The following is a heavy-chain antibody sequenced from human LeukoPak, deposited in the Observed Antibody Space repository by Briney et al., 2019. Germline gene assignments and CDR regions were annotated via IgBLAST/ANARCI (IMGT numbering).Heavy chain of an antibody. CDR2: ISGSGGST. V-gene: IGHV3-23*01. D-gene: IGHD3-3*01. CDR3: AKGPDFWSGYYTWGYYYYYMDV. Sequence: GGSLRLSCAASGFTFSSYAMSWVRQAPGKGLEWVSAISGSGGSTYYADSVKGRFTISRDNSKNTLYLQMNSLRAEDTAVYYCAKGPDFWSGYYTWGYYYYYMDVWGKGTTVTVSS. CDR1: GFTFSSYA. J-gene: IGHJ6*03.